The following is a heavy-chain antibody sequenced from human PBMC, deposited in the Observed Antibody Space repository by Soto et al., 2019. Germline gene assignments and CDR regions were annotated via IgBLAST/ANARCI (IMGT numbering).Heavy chain of an antibody. CDR3: AKEGTRGPAAGRDV. D-gene: IGHD2-2*01. Sequence: SWWPCRLQKDPGMGLEWVANIKQDGSEQNYVDSVKGRLTISRDNAKNSLYLQMNSLRAEDTAVYFCAKEGTRGPAAGRDVCCQGTTVTVSS. J-gene: IGHJ6*02. CDR1: SWW. V-gene: IGHV3-7*03. CDR2: IKQDGSEQ.